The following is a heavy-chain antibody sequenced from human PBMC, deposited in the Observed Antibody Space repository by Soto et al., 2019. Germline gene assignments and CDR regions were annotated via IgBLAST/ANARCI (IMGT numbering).Heavy chain of an antibody. V-gene: IGHV3-30*18. CDR3: AKVLRFLEWLPRNWFDP. D-gene: IGHD3-3*01. J-gene: IGHJ5*02. Sequence: QVQLVESGGGVVQPGRSLRLSCAASGFTFSSYGMHWVRQAPGKGLEWVAVISYDGSNKYYADSVKGRFTISRDNSKNTLYLQMNSLRAEDTAVYYCAKVLRFLEWLPRNWFDPWGQGTLVTVSS. CDR1: GFTFSSYG. CDR2: ISYDGSNK.